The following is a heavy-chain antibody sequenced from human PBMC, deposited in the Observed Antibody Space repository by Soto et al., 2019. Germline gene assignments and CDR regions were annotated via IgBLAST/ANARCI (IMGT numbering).Heavy chain of an antibody. D-gene: IGHD6-19*01. CDR1: GYTFTSYG. CDR3: AIRHRRSIAVAGYGMDV. Sequence: ASVKVSCKASGYTFTSYGISWVRQAPGQGLEWMGWISAYNGNTNYAQKLQGRVTMTTDTSTSTAYMELRSLRSDDTAVYYCAIRHRRSIAVAGYGMDVWGQGTTVTVSS. V-gene: IGHV1-18*01. J-gene: IGHJ6*02. CDR2: ISAYNGNT.